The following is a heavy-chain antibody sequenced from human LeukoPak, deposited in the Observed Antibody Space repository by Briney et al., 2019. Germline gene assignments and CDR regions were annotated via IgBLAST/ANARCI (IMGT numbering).Heavy chain of an antibody. CDR1: GFTFDDYA. CDR3: ATSRLFYGSGSLGAFDI. CDR2: ISWNSGSI. Sequence: GGSLRLSCAASGFTFDDYAMHWVRQAPGKGLEWVSGISWNSGSIGYADSVKGRFTISRDNAKNSLYLQMNSLRAEDTALYYCATSRLFYGSGSLGAFDIWGQGTMVTVSS. J-gene: IGHJ3*02. V-gene: IGHV3-9*01. D-gene: IGHD3-10*01.